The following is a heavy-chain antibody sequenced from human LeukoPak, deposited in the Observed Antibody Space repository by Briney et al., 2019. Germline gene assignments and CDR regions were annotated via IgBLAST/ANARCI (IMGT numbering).Heavy chain of an antibody. Sequence: SETLSLTCTVSGGSISSYYWSWIRQPPGKGLEWIGYIYYSGSTNYNPSLKSRVTISVDTSKNQFSLKLSSVTAADTAVYYCAREIRVQNYYDSSGHTARFFDIWGQGTMVTVSS. CDR1: GGSISSYY. CDR3: AREIRVQNYYDSSGHTARFFDI. D-gene: IGHD3-22*01. CDR2: IYYSGST. V-gene: IGHV4-59*01. J-gene: IGHJ3*02.